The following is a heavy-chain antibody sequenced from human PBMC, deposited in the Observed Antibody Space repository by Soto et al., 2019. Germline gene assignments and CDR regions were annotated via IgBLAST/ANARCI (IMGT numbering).Heavy chain of an antibody. CDR1: GYSFTSYW. CDR3: ARHGSSWHKNYFFYGMDV. Sequence: GESLKISCKGAGYSFTSYWIGWVRQMPGKGLEWMGIIYPGDSDTRYSPSFQGQVTISADKSISTAYLQWSSLKASDTAMYYCARHGSSWHKNYFFYGMDVWGHGTTVTASS. V-gene: IGHV5-51*01. J-gene: IGHJ6*02. CDR2: IYPGDSDT. D-gene: IGHD6-13*01.